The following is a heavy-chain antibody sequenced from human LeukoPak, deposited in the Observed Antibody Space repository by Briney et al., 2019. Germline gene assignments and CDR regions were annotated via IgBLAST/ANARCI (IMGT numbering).Heavy chain of an antibody. CDR3: AKDQGLIFGVEGRAFDI. CDR2: ISGSGGST. Sequence: PGGSLRLSCAASGFTFDDYAMHWVRQAPGKGLEWVSAISGSGGSTYYADSVKGRFTISRDNSKNTLYLQMNSLRAEDTAVYYCAKDQGLIFGVEGRAFDIWGQGTMVTVSS. V-gene: IGHV3-23*01. J-gene: IGHJ3*02. D-gene: IGHD3-3*01. CDR1: GFTFDDYA.